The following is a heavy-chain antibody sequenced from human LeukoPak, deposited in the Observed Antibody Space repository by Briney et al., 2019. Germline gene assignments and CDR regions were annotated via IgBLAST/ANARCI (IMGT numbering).Heavy chain of an antibody. CDR2: IGSSGGST. D-gene: IGHD1-26*01. J-gene: IGHJ4*02. CDR1: GFSFGTYG. CDR3: AKIVRATGADS. Sequence: GGSLRLSCSASGFSFGTYGMSWVRQAPGKGLEWVAAIGSSGGSTYYADSVKGRFTVSRDNGNNTLYLQMNALRAEDTASYYCAKIVRATGADSWGQGTLVTVSS. V-gene: IGHV3-23*01.